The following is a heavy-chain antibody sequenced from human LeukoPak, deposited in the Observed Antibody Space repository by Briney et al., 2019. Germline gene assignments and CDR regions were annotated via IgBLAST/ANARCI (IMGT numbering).Heavy chain of an antibody. CDR3: AMGRGVFDY. Sequence: SETLSLTCAVSGASISSTNWWSWVRQPPGKGLEWIGEIYHSGSTNYHPSLKSRVTISVDKSKNQFSLRLSSVTAADTAVYYCAMGRGVFDYWGQGTLVTVS. V-gene: IGHV4-4*02. CDR2: IYHSGST. J-gene: IGHJ4*02. CDR1: GASISSTNW. D-gene: IGHD3-10*01.